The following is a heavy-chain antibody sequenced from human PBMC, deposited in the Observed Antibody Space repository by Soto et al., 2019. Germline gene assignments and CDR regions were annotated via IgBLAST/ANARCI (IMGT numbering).Heavy chain of an antibody. J-gene: IGHJ5*02. V-gene: IGHV2-5*02. CDR2: VYWDDDK. CDR1: GFSLTTTEVA. CDR3: AHGRGRGSDLVFDP. D-gene: IGHD6-6*01. Sequence: QITLKESGPTLVKPTQTLTLTCNFSGFSLTTTEVAVGWIRQPPGKTLEWLALVYWDDDKRYSPSLRSRLSIPKDTAGNQVSPTMTNVDPVDTATYFFAHGRGRGSDLVFDPRGQATLVTVTP.